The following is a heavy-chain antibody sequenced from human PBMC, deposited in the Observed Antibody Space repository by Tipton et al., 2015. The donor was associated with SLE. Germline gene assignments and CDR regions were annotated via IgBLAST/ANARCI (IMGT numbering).Heavy chain of an antibody. Sequence: TLSLTCAVSGGSISSSNWWSWVRQPPGKGLEWIGYIYHSGSTNYNPSLKSRVTISVDTSKNQFSLKLSSVTAADTAVYYCARFSLAAAGTWFDPWGQGTLVTVSS. D-gene: IGHD6-13*01. CDR3: ARFSLAAAGTWFDP. CDR2: IYHSGST. CDR1: GGSISSSNW. V-gene: IGHV4-4*02. J-gene: IGHJ5*02.